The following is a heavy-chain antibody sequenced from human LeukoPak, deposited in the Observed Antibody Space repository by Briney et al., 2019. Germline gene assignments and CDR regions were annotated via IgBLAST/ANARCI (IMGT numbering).Heavy chain of an antibody. CDR1: GFTFSSYA. CDR3: ARAGCSSTSCYVWGNWFDP. V-gene: IGHV3-30*04. Sequence: GGSLRLSCAASGFTFSSYAMHWVRQAPGKGLEWVAVISYDGSNKYYADSVKGRFTISRDNSKNTLYLQMNSLRAEDTAVYYCARAGCSSTSCYVWGNWFDPWVQGTLVTVSS. CDR2: ISYDGSNK. J-gene: IGHJ5*02. D-gene: IGHD2-2*01.